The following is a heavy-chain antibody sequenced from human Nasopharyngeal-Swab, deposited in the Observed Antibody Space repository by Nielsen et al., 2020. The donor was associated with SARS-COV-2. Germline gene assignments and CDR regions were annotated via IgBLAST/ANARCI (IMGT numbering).Heavy chain of an antibody. D-gene: IGHD3-9*01. Sequence: GSVQASCKASGYIFTTYAIHWVRQAPGQRLEWMGWISAGNGNTNYSQKLQGRVTITRDTSASTAYMELSSMRSEDTAVYYCARDSSSGLRYFGWLSPGYYGFDAWGQGTLVTVSS. CDR1: GYIFTTYA. CDR3: ARDSSSGLRYFGWLSPGYYGFDA. CDR2: ISAGNGNT. V-gene: IGHV1-3*01. J-gene: IGHJ5*02.